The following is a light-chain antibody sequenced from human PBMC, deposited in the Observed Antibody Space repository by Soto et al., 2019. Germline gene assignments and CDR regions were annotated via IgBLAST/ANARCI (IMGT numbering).Light chain of an antibody. CDR1: QSVSSSY. CDR2: GTS. J-gene: IGKJ1*01. V-gene: IGKV3-20*01. Sequence: EIVLTQSPGTLSLSPGERATLSCRASQSVSSSYLAWYQQKPGQAPRLLIYGTSSMATAIPDRFSGRGSGTDFTLTISSLEPEDFAVYYCQQYGRSSWTFGQGTKVEIK. CDR3: QQYGRSSWT.